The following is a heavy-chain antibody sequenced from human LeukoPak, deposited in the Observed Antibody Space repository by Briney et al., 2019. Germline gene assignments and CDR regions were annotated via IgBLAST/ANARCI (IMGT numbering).Heavy chain of an antibody. V-gene: IGHV1-2*06. CDR1: GYTLTGYH. CDR3: ARGVWSGYWDFDY. J-gene: IGHJ4*02. CDR2: INPNSGGT. Sequence: GASVKVSCKASGYTLTGYHMHWVRQAPGQGLEWMGRINPNSGGTNYAQKFQGRVTMTRDTSISTARMELSRLRSDDTAVYYCARGVWSGYWDFDYWGQGTLVTVSS. D-gene: IGHD3-3*01.